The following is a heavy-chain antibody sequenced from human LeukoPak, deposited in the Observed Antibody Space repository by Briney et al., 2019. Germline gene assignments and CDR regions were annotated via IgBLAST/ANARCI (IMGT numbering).Heavy chain of an antibody. D-gene: IGHD6-13*01. Sequence: PSGTLSLTCAVSGGSISSSNWWSWIRQPPGKGLEWIGYIYYSGSTNYNPSLKSRVTISVEASKNQFSLKLSSVTAADTAVYYCASFTSNWSGWLDPWGQGALVTVSS. CDR3: ASFTSNWSGWLDP. CDR1: GGSISSSNW. CDR2: IYYSGST. V-gene: IGHV4-4*02. J-gene: IGHJ5*02.